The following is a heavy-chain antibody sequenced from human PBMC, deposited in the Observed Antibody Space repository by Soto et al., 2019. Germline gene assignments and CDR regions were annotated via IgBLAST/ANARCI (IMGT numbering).Heavy chain of an antibody. J-gene: IGHJ4*02. CDR1: GFTFSSYA. CDR2: ISGNAVNT. CDR3: AKGRPARSQYYYDSSGYFALVDY. Sequence: GGSLRLSCAASGFTFSSYAMSWVRQAPGKGLEWVSAISGNAVNTYYADSVKGRFTISRDNSKNTLYLQMNSLRAEDTAVYYCAKGRPARSQYYYDSSGYFALVDYWGQGTLVTVSS. D-gene: IGHD3-22*01. V-gene: IGHV3-23*01.